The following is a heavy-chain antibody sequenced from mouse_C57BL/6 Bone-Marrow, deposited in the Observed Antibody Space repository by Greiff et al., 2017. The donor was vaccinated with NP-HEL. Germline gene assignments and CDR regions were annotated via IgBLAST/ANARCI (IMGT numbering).Heavy chain of an antibody. Sequence: QVQLQQSGAELVRPGSSVKLSCKASGYTFTSYWMHWVKQRPIQGLEWIGNIDPSDSETHYNQKFKDKATLTVDKSSSTAYMELHSLTSEDSAVYFCARKGYSHSFSDYWGQGTSVTVSS. CDR1: GYTFTSYW. D-gene: IGHD2-12*01. CDR2: IDPSDSET. V-gene: IGHV1-52*01. J-gene: IGHJ4*01. CDR3: ARKGYSHSFSDY.